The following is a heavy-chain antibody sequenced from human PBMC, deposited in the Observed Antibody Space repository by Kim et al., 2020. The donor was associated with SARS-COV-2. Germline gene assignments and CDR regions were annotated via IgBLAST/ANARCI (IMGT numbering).Heavy chain of an antibody. Sequence: ADAVKGRFTISRDNSKNTLYLQMNSLRAEDTAVYYCAKSALRLLWDAFDIWGQGTMVTVSS. V-gene: IGHV3-23*01. CDR3: AKSALRLLWDAFDI. J-gene: IGHJ3*02. D-gene: IGHD3-10*01.